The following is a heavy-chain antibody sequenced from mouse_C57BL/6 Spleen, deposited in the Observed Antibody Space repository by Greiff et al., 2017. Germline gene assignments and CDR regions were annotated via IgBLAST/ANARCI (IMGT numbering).Heavy chain of an antibody. CDR1: GYAFSSSW. Sequence: QVQLQQSGPELVKPGASVKISCKASGYAFSSSWMNWVKQRPGKGLEWIGRIYPGDGDTNYNGKFKGKATLTVDKSSSTAYMQLSSLTSEDSAVYFCARGADNYNAMGYWGQGASVTVSS. D-gene: IGHD1-3*01. CDR2: IYPGDGDT. CDR3: ARGADNYNAMGY. J-gene: IGHJ4*01. V-gene: IGHV1-82*01.